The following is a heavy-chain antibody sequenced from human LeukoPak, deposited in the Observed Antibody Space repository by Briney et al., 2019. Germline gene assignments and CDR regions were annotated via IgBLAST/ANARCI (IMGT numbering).Heavy chain of an antibody. CDR1: GGTFSSYV. J-gene: IGHJ6*02. D-gene: IGHD1-1*01. CDR2: TIPILGIA. CDR3: ARDLTTGDDYYYNGMNV. Sequence: SVKVSCKPSGGTFSSYVISWVRPTPGQGLGWVGRTIPILGIANYAQKFQGRFTITEEKSTSTSYMKLRSLKSKDTVVYYCARDLTTGDDYYYNGMNVWGQGTTVTVSS. V-gene: IGHV1-69*04.